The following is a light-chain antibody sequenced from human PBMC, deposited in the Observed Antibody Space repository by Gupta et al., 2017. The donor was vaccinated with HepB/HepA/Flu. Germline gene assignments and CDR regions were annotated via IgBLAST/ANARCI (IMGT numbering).Light chain of an antibody. CDR1: QSVSSSY. V-gene: IGKV3-20*01. CDR2: GAS. CDR3: QQYGSSSWT. Sequence: EIVLTQSPGTLSLSPGERATLSCRASQSVSSSYLAWYQQKPGQAPRLLIYGASSRATGIPDWFSGSGSGTAFPLTISRLEPEDFAVYYCQQYGSSSWTFGQGTKVEIK. J-gene: IGKJ1*01.